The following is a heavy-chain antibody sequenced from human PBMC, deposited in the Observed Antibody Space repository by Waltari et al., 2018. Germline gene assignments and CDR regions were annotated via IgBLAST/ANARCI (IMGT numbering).Heavy chain of an antibody. CDR3: ARAGYLGAFDI. CDR1: GFTFSTSW. D-gene: IGHD3-10*01. J-gene: IGHJ3*02. V-gene: IGHV3-74*03. Sequence: EVQLVESGGGLVQPGGSLRLSCTGSGFTFSTSWIHWVRQAPGKGLVWVSRLNDDGTSTMYADSVKGRFTISKDNARNTVYLQMNGLGAEDTALYYCARAGYLGAFDIWGQGTMVIVSS. CDR2: LNDDGTST.